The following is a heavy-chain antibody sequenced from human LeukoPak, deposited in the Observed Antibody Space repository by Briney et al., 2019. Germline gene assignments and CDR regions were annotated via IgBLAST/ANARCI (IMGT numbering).Heavy chain of an antibody. CDR2: IYTSGST. V-gene: IGHV4-61*02. D-gene: IGHD2/OR15-2a*01. Sequence: PSETLSLTCTVSGGSISSGSYYWSWIRQPAGKGLEWIGRIYTSGSTNYNPSLKSRVTISVDTSKNQFSLKLSSVTAADTAVYYCARYFSYYFDYWGQGTLVTVSS. CDR3: ARYFSYYFDY. CDR1: GGSISSGSYY. J-gene: IGHJ4*02.